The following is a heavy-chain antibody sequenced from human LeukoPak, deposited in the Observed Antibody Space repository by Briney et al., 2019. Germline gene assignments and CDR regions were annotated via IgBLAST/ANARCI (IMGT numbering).Heavy chain of an antibody. Sequence: SETLSLTCAVSGYSISSGYYWGWTRQPPGQGLEWIGSIYHSGSTYYNPSLKSRVTISVDTSKNQFSLKLSSVTAADTAVYYCASLNCSGGSCYSYFQHWGQGTLVTVSS. D-gene: IGHD2-15*01. J-gene: IGHJ1*01. V-gene: IGHV4-38-2*01. CDR3: ASLNCSGGSCYSYFQH. CDR1: GYSISSGYY. CDR2: IYHSGST.